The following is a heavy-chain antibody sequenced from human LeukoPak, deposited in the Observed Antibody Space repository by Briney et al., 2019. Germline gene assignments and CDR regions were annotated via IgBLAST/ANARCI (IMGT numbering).Heavy chain of an antibody. CDR3: ARDDRSPSEYSYGLFDY. D-gene: IGHD5-18*01. Sequence: GGSLRLSCAASGFTFSSYSMNWVRHAPGKGLEWVSYISSSSSTIYYADSVKGRFTISRDNAKNSLYLQMNSLRDEDTAVYYCARDDRSPSEYSYGLFDYWGQGTLVTVSS. J-gene: IGHJ4*02. V-gene: IGHV3-48*02. CDR2: ISSSSSTI. CDR1: GFTFSSYS.